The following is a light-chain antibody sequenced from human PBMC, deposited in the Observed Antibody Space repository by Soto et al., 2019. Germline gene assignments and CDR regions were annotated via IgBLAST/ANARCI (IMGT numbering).Light chain of an antibody. CDR3: LLTYSGARV. CDR2: DTN. CDR1: TGAVTTDHF. J-gene: IGLJ3*02. V-gene: IGLV7-46*01. Sequence: QAVVTQERSLTVSPGGTVTLTCGSSTGAVTTDHFPHWFQQKPGQAPRTLIYDTNNKYSWTPARFSGSLLGDKAALTLSGAQPEDEADYYCLLTYSGARVFGGGTKVTVL.